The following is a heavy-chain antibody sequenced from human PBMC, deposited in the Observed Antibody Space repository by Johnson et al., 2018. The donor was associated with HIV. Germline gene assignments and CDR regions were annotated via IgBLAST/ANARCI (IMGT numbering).Heavy chain of an antibody. Sequence: VQLVESGGGLVKPGGSLRLSCAASGFTFSDYYMSWIRQAPGKGLEWVSVIHSGGSTYYADSVEGRFTISRDNSKNTVLLQMNSLRVEDTALYYCAGRFYYDSSGYYSAAFDIWGQGTMVTVSS. V-gene: IGHV3-66*01. CDR1: GFTFSDYY. J-gene: IGHJ3*02. CDR2: IHSGGST. CDR3: AGRFYYDSSGYYSAAFDI. D-gene: IGHD3-22*01.